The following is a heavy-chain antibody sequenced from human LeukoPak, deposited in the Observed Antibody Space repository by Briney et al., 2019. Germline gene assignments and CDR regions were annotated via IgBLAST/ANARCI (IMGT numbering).Heavy chain of an antibody. CDR2: ISSSISTI. CDR1: GFTFSSYS. D-gene: IGHD3-10*01. Sequence: GGSLRLSCAASGFTFSSYSMNWVRQAPGKGLEWVSYISSSISTIYYADSVKGRFTISRDNAKNSLYLQMNSLRAEDTAVYYCAKSMVRGFDYWGQGTLVTVSS. J-gene: IGHJ4*02. V-gene: IGHV3-48*01. CDR3: AKSMVRGFDY.